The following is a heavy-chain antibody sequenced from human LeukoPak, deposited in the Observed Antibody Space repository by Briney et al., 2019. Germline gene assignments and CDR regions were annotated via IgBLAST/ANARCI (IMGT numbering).Heavy chain of an antibody. Sequence: SETLSLTCAVYGGSFSGYYWSWIRQPPGKGLEWIGEINNSGSTNYNPSLKRRVTISVDTSKNQFSLKLSSVTAADTAVYYCARVGTSHPSSYYFDYWGQGTLVTVSS. D-gene: IGHD6-6*01. CDR1: GGSFSGYY. J-gene: IGHJ4*02. V-gene: IGHV4-34*01. CDR2: INNSGST. CDR3: ARVGTSHPSSYYFDY.